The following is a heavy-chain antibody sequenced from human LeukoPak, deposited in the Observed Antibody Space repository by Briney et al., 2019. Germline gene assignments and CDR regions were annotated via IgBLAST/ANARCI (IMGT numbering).Heavy chain of an antibody. CDR3: TKGTIWLPFDY. V-gene: IGHV3-23*01. CDR1: GFTFSNYA. CDR2: ISGSGGST. D-gene: IGHD5-18*01. Sequence: GGSPRLSCAASGFTFSNYAMSWARQAPGKGLEWVSAISGSGGSTYYADSVKGRFTISRDNSKNTLYLQMYSLRAEDTAVYYCTKGTIWLPFDYWGQGTLVTVSS. J-gene: IGHJ4*02.